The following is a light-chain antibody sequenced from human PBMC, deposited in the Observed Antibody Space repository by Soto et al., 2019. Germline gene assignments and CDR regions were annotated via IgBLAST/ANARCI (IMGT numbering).Light chain of an antibody. Sequence: DIQMTQSPSSLSASVGDRVTITCRASQSISSYLNWYQQKPGKPPKLLIYAESTLQSGVPSRFSGSGSGTEFTLTISSLQPDDFATYYCQQYHTYSTFGQGTKVDNK. CDR3: QQYHTYST. V-gene: IGKV1-39*01. CDR1: QSISSY. J-gene: IGKJ1*01. CDR2: AES.